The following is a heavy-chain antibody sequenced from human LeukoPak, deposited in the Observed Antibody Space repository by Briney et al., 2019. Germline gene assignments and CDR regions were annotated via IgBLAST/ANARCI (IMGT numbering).Heavy chain of an antibody. Sequence: SETQSLTCAVYGGSFSGYYWSWIRQPPGKGLEWIGEINHSGSTNYNPSLKSRVTISVDTSKNQFSLKLSSVTAADTAVYYCARLRGSSGSTLNWFDPWGQGTLVTVSS. CDR2: INHSGST. J-gene: IGHJ5*02. CDR3: ARLRGSSGSTLNWFDP. V-gene: IGHV4-34*01. D-gene: IGHD6-19*01. CDR1: GGSFSGYY.